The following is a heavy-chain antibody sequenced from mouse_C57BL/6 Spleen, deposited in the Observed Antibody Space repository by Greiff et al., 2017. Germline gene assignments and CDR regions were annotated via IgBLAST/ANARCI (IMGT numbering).Heavy chain of an antibody. CDR3: ARSGDGYYFDY. CDR2: INPGSGGT. CDR1: GYAFTNYL. J-gene: IGHJ2*01. V-gene: IGHV1-54*01. Sequence: VQGVESGAELVRPGTSVKVSCKASGYAFTNYLIEWVKQRPGQGLEWIGVINPGSGGTNYNEKFKGKATLTADKSSSTAYMQLSSLTSEDSAVYFCARSGDGYYFDYWGQGTTLTVSS. D-gene: IGHD2-3*01.